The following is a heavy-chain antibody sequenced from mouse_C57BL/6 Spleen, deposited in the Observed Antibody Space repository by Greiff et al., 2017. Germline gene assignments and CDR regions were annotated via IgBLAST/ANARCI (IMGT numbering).Heavy chain of an antibody. CDR2: IYPSDSYT. J-gene: IGHJ1*03. Sequence: QVQLQQSGAELVMPGASVKLSCKASGYTFTSYWMHWVKQRPGPGLEWIGEIYPSDSYTNYNQKFKGKSTLTVDKSSSTAYMQLSSLTSEDSAVYYCARCDGSSYWYCDVWGTWTTVTVAS. D-gene: IGHD1-1*01. V-gene: IGHV1-69*01. CDR1: GYTFTSYW. CDR3: ARCDGSSYWYCDV.